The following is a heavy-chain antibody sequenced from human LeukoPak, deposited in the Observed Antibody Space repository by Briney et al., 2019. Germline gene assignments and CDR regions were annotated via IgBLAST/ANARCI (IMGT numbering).Heavy chain of an antibody. D-gene: IGHD3-10*01. CDR1: GGSISYYY. Sequence: SETLSLTCTASGGSISYYYWSWIRQPPGKGLEWIGYIYYSGSTNYNPSLKSRVTISADTSKNQFSLKLSSVTAADTAVYYCARSGEVRGANNYYYYMDVWGKGTTVTISS. V-gene: IGHV4-59*01. J-gene: IGHJ6*03. CDR3: ARSGEVRGANNYYYYMDV. CDR2: IYYSGST.